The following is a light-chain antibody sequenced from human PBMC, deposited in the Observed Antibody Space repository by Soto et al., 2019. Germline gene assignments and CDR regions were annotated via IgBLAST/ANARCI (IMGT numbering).Light chain of an antibody. CDR3: CSYAGSYTFYV. CDR2: DVS. Sequence: QSALTQPRSVSGSPGQSVTISCTGTSSDVGNYNYVSWYQQHPGKAPKLMIYDVSKRPSGVPDRFSGSKSGNTASLTISGLLAEDEADYYCCSYAGSYTFYVFGTGTKLTVL. V-gene: IGLV2-11*01. CDR1: SSDVGNYNY. J-gene: IGLJ1*01.